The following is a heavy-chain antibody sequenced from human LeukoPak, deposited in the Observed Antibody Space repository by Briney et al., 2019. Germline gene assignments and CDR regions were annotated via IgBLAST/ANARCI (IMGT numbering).Heavy chain of an antibody. D-gene: IGHD3-9*01. CDR2: IRSKAYGGTT. V-gene: IGHV3-49*04. CDR3: TRDYYDILTGSNWFDP. CDR1: GFTFGSYA. Sequence: GGSLRLSCAASGFTFGSYAMSWVRQAPGKGLEWVGFIRSKAYGGTTEYAASVKGRFTISRDDSKSIAYLQMNSLKTEDTAVYYCTRDYYDILTGSNWFDPWGQGTLVTVSS. J-gene: IGHJ5*02.